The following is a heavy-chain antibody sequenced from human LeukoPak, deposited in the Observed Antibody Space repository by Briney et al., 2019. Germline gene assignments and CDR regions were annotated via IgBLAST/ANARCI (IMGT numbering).Heavy chain of an antibody. J-gene: IGHJ3*02. CDR1: GYTFTSYG. CDR2: INPNSGGT. CDR3: ARLSWLRHACDI. D-gene: IGHD5-12*01. V-gene: IGHV1-2*02. Sequence: GASVKVSCKASGYTFTSYGISWVRQAPGQGLEWMGWINPNSGGTNYAQKFQGRVTMTRDTSISTAYMELSRLRSDDTAVYYCARLSWLRHACDIWGQGTMVTVSS.